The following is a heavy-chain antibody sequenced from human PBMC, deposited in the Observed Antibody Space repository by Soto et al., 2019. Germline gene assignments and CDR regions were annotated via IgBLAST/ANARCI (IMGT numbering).Heavy chain of an antibody. CDR1: GFTFSSYA. Sequence: GGSLRLSCGASGFTFSSYAMSWVRQAPGKGLEWVSAISGNGADTTYAESVRGRFTISRDNSANTLFLQVNSLRREDTAMYYCARDPSPYTSGWYGIDFWGHGTLVTVSS. V-gene: IGHV3-23*01. J-gene: IGHJ4*01. CDR3: ARDPSPYTSGWYGIDF. CDR2: ISGNGADT. D-gene: IGHD6-19*01.